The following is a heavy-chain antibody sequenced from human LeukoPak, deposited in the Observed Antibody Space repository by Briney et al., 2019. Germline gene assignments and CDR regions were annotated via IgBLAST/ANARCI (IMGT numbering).Heavy chain of an antibody. Sequence: GASVKVSCKASGYTFTSYGISWVRQAPGQGLQWMGIINPGGGSTSYAQKFQGRVTMTMDTSTSTVYMKLSSLRSEDTAVYYCARDGRYDSSGYSFDYWGQGTLVTVSS. D-gene: IGHD3-22*01. V-gene: IGHV1-46*01. CDR3: ARDGRYDSSGYSFDY. J-gene: IGHJ4*02. CDR1: GYTFTSYG. CDR2: INPGGGST.